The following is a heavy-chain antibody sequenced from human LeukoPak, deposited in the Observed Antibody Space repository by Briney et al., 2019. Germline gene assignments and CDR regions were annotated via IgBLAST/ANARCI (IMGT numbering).Heavy chain of an antibody. J-gene: IGHJ3*02. V-gene: IGHV3-23*01. CDR3: AKDTSSSWLIDAFDI. CDR1: GFTFSSYA. D-gene: IGHD6-13*01. Sequence: GGSLRLSYAASGFTFSSYAMSWVRQAPGKGLEWVSAISGSGGSTYYADSVKGRFTISRDNSKNTLYLQMNSLRAEDTAVYYCAKDTSSSWLIDAFDIWGQGTMVTVSS. CDR2: ISGSGGST.